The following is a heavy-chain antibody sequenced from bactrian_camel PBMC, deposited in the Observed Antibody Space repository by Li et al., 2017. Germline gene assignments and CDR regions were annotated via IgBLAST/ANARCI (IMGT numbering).Heavy chain of an antibody. Sequence: QVQLVESGGGSVQAGGSLRLSCAASGFTFSNHYMFWVRQAPGKGLEWVSGILTSGDTHYDYSVMGRFTISRDNARNTVYLQLNSLKSEDSALYYCVLRSPWSTFSDWGQGTQVTVS. D-gene: IGHD1*01. V-gene: IGHV3S1*01. CDR3: VLRSPWSTFSD. CDR1: GFTFSNHY. CDR2: ILTSGDT. J-gene: IGHJ4*01.